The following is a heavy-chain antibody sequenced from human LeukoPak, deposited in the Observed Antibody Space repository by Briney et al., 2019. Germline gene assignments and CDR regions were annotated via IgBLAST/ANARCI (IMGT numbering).Heavy chain of an antibody. V-gene: IGHV1-18*01. J-gene: IGHJ5*02. CDR2: ISVNNGNT. CDR1: GYTFTSYG. Sequence: ASVKVSCKASGYTFTSYGIGWVRQAPGQGLEWMGWISVNNGNTNYAQKLQGRVTMTTDTSTSTAYMELRSLRSDDTAVYYCARVDRIAVSWGRKNWFDPWGQGTLVTVSS. CDR3: ARVDRIAVSWGRKNWFDP. D-gene: IGHD6-19*01.